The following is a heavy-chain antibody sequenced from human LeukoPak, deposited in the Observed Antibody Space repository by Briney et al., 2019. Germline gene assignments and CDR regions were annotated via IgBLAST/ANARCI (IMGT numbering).Heavy chain of an antibody. CDR1: GGSISSYY. D-gene: IGHD3-3*01. J-gene: IGHJ3*02. CDR3: ARDGAAWSAFDI. Sequence: SVTLSLTCTVSGGSISSYYWSWIRQPPGKGLEWIGYIYYSGSTNYNPSLKSRVTISVDTSKNQFSLKLSSVTAADTAVYYCARDGAAWSAFDIWGQGTMVTVSS. CDR2: IYYSGST. V-gene: IGHV4-59*01.